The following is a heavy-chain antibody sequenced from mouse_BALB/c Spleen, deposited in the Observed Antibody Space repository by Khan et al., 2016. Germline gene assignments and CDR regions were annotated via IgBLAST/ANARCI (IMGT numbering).Heavy chain of an antibody. CDR2: LWWHDNK. V-gene: IGHV8-8*01. CDR3: ARLSTVVASDWYFDV. J-gene: IGHJ1*01. D-gene: IGHD1-1*01. CDR1: GFSMNTIGMG. Sequence: QVTLKESGPGLLQPSQTLSLTCSFSGFSMNTIGMGVGWIHQPSGKGLEWLANLWWHDNKYYNPALKSRLTISKDTSKNQVFLKIASVDAADTATYYCARLSTVVASDWYFDVWGAGTTVTVSS.